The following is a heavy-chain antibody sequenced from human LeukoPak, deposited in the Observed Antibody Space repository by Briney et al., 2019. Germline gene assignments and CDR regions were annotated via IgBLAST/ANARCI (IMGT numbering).Heavy chain of an antibody. CDR1: GGSISSGDYY. CDR3: ARGSGELSLFDY. Sequence: SETLSLTCTVSGGSISSGDYYWSWIRQPPGKVLEWIGYIYYSGSTYYNPSLKSRVTISVDTSKNQFSLKLSSVTAADTAVYYCARGSGELSLFDYWGQGTLVTVSS. D-gene: IGHD1-26*01. CDR2: IYYSGST. V-gene: IGHV4-30-4*08. J-gene: IGHJ4*02.